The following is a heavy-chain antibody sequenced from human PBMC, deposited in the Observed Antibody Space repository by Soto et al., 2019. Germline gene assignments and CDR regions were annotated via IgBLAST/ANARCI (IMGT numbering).Heavy chain of an antibody. J-gene: IGHJ5*02. Sequence: SVKVSCKASGGTFSSYAISWVRQAPGQGLEWMGGIIPIFGTANYAQKFQGRVTITADESTSTAYMELSSLRSEDTAVYYCARDFYGDYVGWFDHWGQGTLVTVSS. D-gene: IGHD4-17*01. V-gene: IGHV1-69*13. CDR2: IIPIFGTA. CDR3: ARDFYGDYVGWFDH. CDR1: GGTFSSYA.